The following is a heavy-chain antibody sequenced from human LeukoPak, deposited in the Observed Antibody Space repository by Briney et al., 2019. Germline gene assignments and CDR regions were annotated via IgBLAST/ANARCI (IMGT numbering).Heavy chain of an antibody. CDR1: GFTFDDYG. J-gene: IGHJ4*02. V-gene: IGHV3-20*04. CDR2: INWNGGST. Sequence: PGGSLRLSCAASGFTFDDYGMSWVRHAPGKGLEWVSGINWNGGSTGYADSVKGRFTISRDNAKNSLYLQMNSLRAEDTALYYCARVWARSTQADYWGQGTLVTVSS. D-gene: IGHD2-2*01. CDR3: ARVWARSTQADY.